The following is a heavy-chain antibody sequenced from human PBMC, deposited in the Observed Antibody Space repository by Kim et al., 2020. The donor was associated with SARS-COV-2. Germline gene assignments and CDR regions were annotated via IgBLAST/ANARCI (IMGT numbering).Heavy chain of an antibody. CDR3: ARVLLGGSSWYCVDS. Sequence: ADSVKGRFTIARDNAQNSLPLQMNSLRAEDTAVYYCARVLLGGSSWYCVDSGGQGTPVTVSS. V-gene: IGHV3-11*05. D-gene: IGHD6-13*01. J-gene: IGHJ5*01.